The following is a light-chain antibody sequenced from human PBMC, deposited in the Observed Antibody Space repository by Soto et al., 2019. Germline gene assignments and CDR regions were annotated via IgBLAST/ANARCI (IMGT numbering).Light chain of an antibody. CDR2: GAS. V-gene: IGKV3-15*01. Sequence: EIVMTQSPATLSVSPGERATLSCRASQSVSTNFAWYQQKPGQSPRLLIYGASTRATGIPARFSGSGSETEFTLTISSLQSEDFAVYYCHQYTNWPPYTFGQGTNLEIK. CDR1: QSVSTN. J-gene: IGKJ2*01. CDR3: HQYTNWPPYT.